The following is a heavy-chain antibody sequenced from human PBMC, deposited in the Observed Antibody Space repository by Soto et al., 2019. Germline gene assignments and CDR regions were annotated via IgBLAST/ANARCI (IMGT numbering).Heavy chain of an antibody. CDR1: GGSISSGGHY. D-gene: IGHD3-3*01. V-gene: IGHV4-31*03. Sequence: QVQLHESGTGRVKHSQTLCLTCTVSGGSISSGGHYWSWIRRHPGKGLEWIGYIYYSGSTYYNPSLKSRVTISVDTSKNQFSLKLSSVTAADTAVYYCASSNYDFWSGYAKPDYWGQGTLVTVSS. CDR3: ASSNYDFWSGYAKPDY. J-gene: IGHJ4*02. CDR2: IYYSGST.